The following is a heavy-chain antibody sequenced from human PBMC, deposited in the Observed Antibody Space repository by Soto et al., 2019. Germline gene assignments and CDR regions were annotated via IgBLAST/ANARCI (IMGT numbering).Heavy chain of an antibody. J-gene: IGHJ3*02. CDR1: GYCITSWW. CDR3: ARRLDGKDAFDI. CDR2: IYPGDSDT. V-gene: IGHV5-51*01. Sequence: WVSRSVACRVCGYCITSWWMGWVRQMPGKGLEWMGIIYPGDSDTRYSPSFQGQVTISADKSISTAYMQWSSLKASDTAMYYCARRLDGKDAFDIWGQGTMVTVSS.